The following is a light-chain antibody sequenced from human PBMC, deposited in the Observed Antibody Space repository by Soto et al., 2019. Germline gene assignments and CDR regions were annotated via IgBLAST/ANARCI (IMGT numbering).Light chain of an antibody. CDR1: SSDVGHYNY. Sequence: QSALTQPASVSGSAGQSITISCTGASSDVGHYNYVSWYQQHPGKAPKLLIYDVSNRPSGVSNRFSGSKSGNTASLTISGLQPEDESDYYCCSFSSNTLLFGGGTKVTVL. CDR2: DVS. J-gene: IGLJ2*01. V-gene: IGLV2-14*03. CDR3: CSFSSNTLL.